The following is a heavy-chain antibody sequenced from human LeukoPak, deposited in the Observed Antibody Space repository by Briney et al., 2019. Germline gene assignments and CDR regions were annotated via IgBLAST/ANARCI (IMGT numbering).Heavy chain of an antibody. CDR1: GYTFTGYY. Sequence: ASVKVSCKASGYTFTGYYMHWVRQAPGQGLEWMGWTNPNSGGTNYAQKFQGRVTMTRDTSISTAYMELSRLRSDDTAVYYCATSFQYSSYYFDYWGQGTLVTVSS. CDR3: ATSFQYSSYYFDY. J-gene: IGHJ4*02. D-gene: IGHD6-6*01. V-gene: IGHV1-2*02. CDR2: TNPNSGGT.